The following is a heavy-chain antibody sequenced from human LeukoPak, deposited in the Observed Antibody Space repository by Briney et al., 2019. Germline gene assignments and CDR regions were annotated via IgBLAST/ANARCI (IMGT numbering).Heavy chain of an antibody. V-gene: IGHV3-74*01. D-gene: IGHD3-3*01. CDR2: INSDGSST. CDR1: GFTFSNYW. CDR3: ATNSFWSGYY. J-gene: IGHJ4*02. Sequence: GGSLRLSCAASGFTFSNYWMHWVRQAPGKGLVWVSRINSDGSSTDYADSVKGRFTISRDNAKNTLYLQMNSLRAEDTAVYYCATNSFWSGYYWGQGTLVTVSS.